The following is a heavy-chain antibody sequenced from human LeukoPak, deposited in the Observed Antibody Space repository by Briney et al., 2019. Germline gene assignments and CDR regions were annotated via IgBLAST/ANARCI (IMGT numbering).Heavy chain of an antibody. CDR1: GGSISSHY. CDR2: IYYSGNT. J-gene: IGHJ4*02. Sequence: SETLSVTSTLSGGSISSHYWSWVRQPPGKGLGRIGYIYYSGNTNYNPSLKGRATISVDTSKNQFSLNLTSVTAADTAVYYCARGSGWYYYWGQGTLVSVSS. V-gene: IGHV4-59*11. D-gene: IGHD6-19*01. CDR3: ARGSGWYYY.